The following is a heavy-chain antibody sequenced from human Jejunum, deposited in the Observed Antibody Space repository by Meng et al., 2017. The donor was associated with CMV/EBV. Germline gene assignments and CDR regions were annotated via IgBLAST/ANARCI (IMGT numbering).Heavy chain of an antibody. CDR2: ISSSGATT. Sequence: MNWVRQAPGKGLEWVAYISSSGATTYYADAVRGRLAVSRDNSKKSLYLEINSLRAEDTAVYYCARVSCTGSACYLTFHYYGMDVWGQGTTVTVSS. J-gene: IGHJ6*02. D-gene: IGHD2-8*02. V-gene: IGHV3-48*03. CDR3: ARVSCTGSACYLTFHYYGMDV.